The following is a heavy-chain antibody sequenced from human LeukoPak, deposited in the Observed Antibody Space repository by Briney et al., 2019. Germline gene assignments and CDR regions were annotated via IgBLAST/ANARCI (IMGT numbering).Heavy chain of an antibody. CDR2: TYYRSTWYN. Sequence: SQTLSLTCVISGDSVSSNSVTWNWIRQSPSRGLEWLGRTYYRSTWYNDYAVSVRGRITVNPDTSKNQFSLHLNSVTPEDTAVYYCARRLTQYDCFDPWGQGILVTVSS. V-gene: IGHV6-1*01. CDR3: ARRLTQYDCFDP. J-gene: IGHJ5*02. D-gene: IGHD2-2*01. CDR1: GDSVSSNSVT.